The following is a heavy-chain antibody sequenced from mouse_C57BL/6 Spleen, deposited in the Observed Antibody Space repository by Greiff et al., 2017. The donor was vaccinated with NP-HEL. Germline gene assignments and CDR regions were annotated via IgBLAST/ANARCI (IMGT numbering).Heavy chain of an antibody. CDR2: IWTGGGT. Sequence: VKLVESGPGLVAPSQSLSITCTVSGFSLTSYALSWVRQPPGKGLEWLGVIWTGGGTNYNSALKSRLSISKDNSKSQVFLKMNSLQTDDTARYYCARKYYGSSYYFDYWGQGTTLAVSS. D-gene: IGHD1-1*01. J-gene: IGHJ2*01. CDR1: GFSLTSYA. V-gene: IGHV2-9-1*01. CDR3: ARKYYGSSYYFDY.